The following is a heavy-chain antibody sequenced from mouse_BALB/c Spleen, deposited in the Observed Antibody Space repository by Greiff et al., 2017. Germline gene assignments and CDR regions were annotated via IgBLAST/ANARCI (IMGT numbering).Heavy chain of an antibody. CDR2: ISSGSSTI. D-gene: IGHD1-1*01. J-gene: IGHJ4*01. Sequence: EVQLQESGGGLVQPGGSRKLSCAASGFTFSSFGMHWVRQAPEKGLEWVAYISSGSSTIYYADTVKGRFTISRDNPKNTLFLQMTSLRSEDTAMYYCARGGSSYVPYAMDYWGQGTSVTVSS. V-gene: IGHV5-17*02. CDR1: GFTFSSFG. CDR3: ARGGSSYVPYAMDY.